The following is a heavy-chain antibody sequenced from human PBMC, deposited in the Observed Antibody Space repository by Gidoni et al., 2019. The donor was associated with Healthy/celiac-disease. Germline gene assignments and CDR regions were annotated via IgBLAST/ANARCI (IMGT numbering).Heavy chain of an antibody. CDR2: IYYRGST. J-gene: IGHJ4*02. V-gene: IGHV4-31*03. D-gene: IGHD3-22*01. CDR3: ARGVGGDDSSGYYYCDFDY. CDR1: GGSISSGGDY. Sequence: QVQLQESGPGLAKPSQTLSLTCTVSGGSISSGGDYWSWIRQHPGTGLEWIGYIYYRGSTYYNPTRKSRVTISVDTSKNQFSLRRSSVTAADTAVYYCARGVGGDDSSGYYYCDFDYWGQGTLVTVAS.